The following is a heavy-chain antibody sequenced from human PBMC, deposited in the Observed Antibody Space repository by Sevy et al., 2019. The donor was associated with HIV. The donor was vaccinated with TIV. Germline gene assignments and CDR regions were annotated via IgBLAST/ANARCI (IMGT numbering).Heavy chain of an antibody. CDR2: IKRKTDGGTT. CDR1: GFTFDSYA. Sequence: GGSLRLSCAASGFTFDSYAMHWVRQVAGKGLEWVGRIKRKTDGGTTDYAAPVKGRFTISGDDSKNTLYLQMNSLKTEDTAVYYCATEGLYCTEHNCYSEGFDFWGQGTLVTVSS. J-gene: IGHJ4*02. CDR3: ATEGLYCTEHNCYSEGFDF. D-gene: IGHD2-21*01. V-gene: IGHV3-15*01.